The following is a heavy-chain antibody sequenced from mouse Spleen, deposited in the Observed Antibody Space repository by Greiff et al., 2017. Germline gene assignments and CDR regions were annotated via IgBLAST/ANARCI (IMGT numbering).Heavy chain of an antibody. J-gene: IGHJ4*01. CDR3: ARVGIDDHYAMDY. V-gene: IGHV1-76*01. CDR1: GYTFTDYY. CDR2: IYPGSGNT. Sequence: QVTLKVSGAELVRPGASVKLSCKASGYTFTDYYINWVKQRPGQGLEWIARIYPGSGNTYYNEKFKGKATLTAEKSSSTAYMQLSSLTSEDSAVYFCARVGIDDHYAMDYWGQGTSVTVSS. D-gene: IGHD4-1*01.